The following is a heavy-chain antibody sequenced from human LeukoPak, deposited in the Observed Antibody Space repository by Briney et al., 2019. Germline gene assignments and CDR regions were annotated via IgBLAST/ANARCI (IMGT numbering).Heavy chain of an antibody. CDR3: ARSPPIRGIWLQVPFDY. CDR2: IYYSGST. D-gene: IGHD5-24*01. Sequence: PSEALSLTCTVSGGSISSSSYYWGWIRQPPGKGLEWIGSIYYSGSTNYNPSLKSRVTISVDTSKNQFSLKLSSVTAADTAVYYCARSPPIRGIWLQVPFDYWGQGTLVTVSS. V-gene: IGHV4-39*07. J-gene: IGHJ4*02. CDR1: GGSISSSSYY.